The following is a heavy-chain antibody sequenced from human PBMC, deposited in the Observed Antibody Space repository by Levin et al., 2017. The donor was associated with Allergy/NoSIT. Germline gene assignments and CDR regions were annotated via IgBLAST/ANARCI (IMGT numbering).Heavy chain of an antibody. V-gene: IGHV5-51*01. CDR2: IYPTNSDT. J-gene: IGHJ6*02. Sequence: KVSCKGSGFIFDNYWITWVRQMPGKGLEWMGIIYPTNSDTTYSPPFQGQVTLSVDKSISTAFLQWSSLRASDTAIYYCAKPRTVATGGAYGMDVWGQGTTVTVSS. D-gene: IGHD5-12*01. CDR3: AKPRTVATGGAYGMDV. CDR1: GFIFDNYW.